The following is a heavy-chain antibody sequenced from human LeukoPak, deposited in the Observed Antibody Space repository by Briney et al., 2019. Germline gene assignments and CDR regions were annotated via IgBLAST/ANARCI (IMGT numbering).Heavy chain of an antibody. Sequence: GGSLRLSCATSGFTFSHYSMNWVRQAPEKGLEWVSSISSDSRYIYYADSLKGRFTISRDNAKNSLYLQMNSLRAEDTAVYYCATDYAGNSLWYYYGLGVWGQGTTVTVSS. CDR2: ISSDSRYI. V-gene: IGHV3-21*01. CDR3: ATDYAGNSLWYYYGLGV. D-gene: IGHD4-23*01. J-gene: IGHJ6*02. CDR1: GFTFSHYS.